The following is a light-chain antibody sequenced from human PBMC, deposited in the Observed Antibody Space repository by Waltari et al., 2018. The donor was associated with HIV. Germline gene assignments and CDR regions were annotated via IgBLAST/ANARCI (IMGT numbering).Light chain of an antibody. Sequence: QSALTQPASVSRSPAQSLTISCPGSSHAVSGYNYVSWYQQHPGKAHRLMIYDVSTRPSGVSDRFSGSKSGDTASLTISGLQPEDEADYYCESYTSTTVWVFGGGTRLTVL. CDR3: ESYTSTTVWV. CDR2: DVS. CDR1: SHAVSGYNY. V-gene: IGLV2-14*03. J-gene: IGLJ3*02.